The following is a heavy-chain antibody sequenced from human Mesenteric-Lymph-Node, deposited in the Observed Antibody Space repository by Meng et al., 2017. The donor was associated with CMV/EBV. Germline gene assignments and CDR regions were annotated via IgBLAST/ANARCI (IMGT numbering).Heavy chain of an antibody. D-gene: IGHD3-22*01. CDR2: ITGSGDYT. CDR1: GFTFRNSG. J-gene: IGHJ6*02. CDR3: AGYYDSSCDSSGFSYYFYGMDV. Sequence: GGSLRLSCAASGFTFRNSGMSWVRQAPRKGLEWVSTITGSGDYTYYGDSVKGRFTISRDNSKSTLFLQMNSLRAEDTAIYYCAGYYDSSCDSSGFSYYFYGMDVWGQGTTVTVSS. V-gene: IGHV3-23*01.